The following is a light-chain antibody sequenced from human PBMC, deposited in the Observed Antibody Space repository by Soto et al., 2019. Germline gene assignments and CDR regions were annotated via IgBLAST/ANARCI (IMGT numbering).Light chain of an antibody. V-gene: IGLV2-23*02. CDR3: CSYAGSTTWV. Sequence: QSALTQPASVSGSPGQSITISCTGTSSDVGNYNLVSWYKQGPGKAPSLMIYEVNKRPSGVSNRLSGSKSGNTASLTISGLQAEDEADYYCCSYAGSTTWVFGGGTQLTVL. CDR2: EVN. CDR1: SSDVGNYNL. J-gene: IGLJ3*02.